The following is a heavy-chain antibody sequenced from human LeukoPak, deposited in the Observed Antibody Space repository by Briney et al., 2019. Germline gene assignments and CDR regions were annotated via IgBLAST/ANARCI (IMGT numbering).Heavy chain of an antibody. CDR1: GGSISSYY. D-gene: IGHD6-6*01. CDR3: ARHGSYSSYSPIRDPNWFDP. Sequence: PSETLSLTCTVSGGSISSYYWSWIRQPAGKGLEWIGRIYTSGSTNYNPSLKSRVTMSVDTSKNQFSLKLSSVTAADTAVYYCARHGSYSSYSPIRDPNWFDPWGQGTLVTVSS. V-gene: IGHV4-4*07. J-gene: IGHJ5*02. CDR2: IYTSGST.